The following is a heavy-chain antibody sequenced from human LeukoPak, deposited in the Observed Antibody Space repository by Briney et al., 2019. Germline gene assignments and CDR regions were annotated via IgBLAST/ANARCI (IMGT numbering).Heavy chain of an antibody. CDR3: ARDGPNKLGFES. V-gene: IGHV3-7*01. J-gene: IGHJ4*02. CDR2: IKQDGSDK. Sequence: PGGSLRLSCAASGFTFSNAWMSWVRQAPGKGLEWLANIKQDGSDKQYVDSVKGRFTISRDNAKDSLSLQMNSLRVEDTAVYYCARDGPNKLGFESWGQGTLVTVSS. D-gene: IGHD4/OR15-4a*01. CDR1: GFTFSNAW.